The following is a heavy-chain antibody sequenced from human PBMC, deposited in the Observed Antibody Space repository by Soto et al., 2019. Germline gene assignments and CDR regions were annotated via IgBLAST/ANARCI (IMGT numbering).Heavy chain of an antibody. CDR2: IIPIFGTA. D-gene: IGHD5-18*01. V-gene: IGHV1-69*13. CDR1: GGTFSSYA. CDR3: ARDDVDTAMPYGMDV. Sequence: ASVKVSCKASGGTFSSYAISWVRQAPGQGLEWMGGIIPIFGTANYAQKFQGRVTITADESTSTAYMELSSLRSEDMAVYYCARDDVDTAMPYGMDVWGQGTTVTVSS. J-gene: IGHJ6*02.